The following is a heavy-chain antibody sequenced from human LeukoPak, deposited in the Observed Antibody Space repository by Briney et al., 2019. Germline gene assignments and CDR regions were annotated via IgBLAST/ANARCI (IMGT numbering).Heavy chain of an antibody. D-gene: IGHD2-2*01. J-gene: IGHJ4*02. CDR2: IYYSGST. Sequence: NPSQTLSLTCTVSGGSISSGGHYWNWIRQHPGKGLEWIGYIYYSGSTYYNPSLKSRVTISVDTSKNQFSLKLSSVTAADTAVYYCASMGRYCSSTSCYYFDSWGQGTLVIVSS. V-gene: IGHV4-31*03. CDR3: ASMGRYCSSTSCYYFDS. CDR1: GGSISSGGHY.